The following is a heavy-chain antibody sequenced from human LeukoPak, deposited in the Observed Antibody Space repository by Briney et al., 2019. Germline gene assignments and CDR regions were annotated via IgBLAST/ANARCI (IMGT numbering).Heavy chain of an antibody. CDR2: ISNSSSYI. D-gene: IGHD1-1*01. Sequence: GGSLRLSCAASGFTFSSYSMNWVRQAPGKGLEWVSSISNSSSYIYYADSVKGRFTISRDNAKNSLYLQMNSLRAEDTAVYYCARDRKVSLAGYMDVWGKGTTVTVSS. CDR1: GFTFSSYS. J-gene: IGHJ6*03. V-gene: IGHV3-21*01. CDR3: ARDRKVSLAGYMDV.